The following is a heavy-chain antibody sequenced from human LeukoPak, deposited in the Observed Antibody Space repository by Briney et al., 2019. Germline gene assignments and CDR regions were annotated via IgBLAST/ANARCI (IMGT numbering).Heavy chain of an antibody. CDR1: GYTFTGYY. CDR2: INPNSGGT. J-gene: IGHJ4*02. CDR3: ARVREYCNSTSCRYYFDY. V-gene: IGHV1-2*02. Sequence: ASVKVSCKASGYTFTGYYMHWVRQAPGQGLEWMGWINPNSGGTNYAQKFQGRVTMTRDTSISTAYMELSRLRSDDTAVYYCARVREYCNSTSCRYYFDYWGQGTLVTVSS. D-gene: IGHD2-2*01.